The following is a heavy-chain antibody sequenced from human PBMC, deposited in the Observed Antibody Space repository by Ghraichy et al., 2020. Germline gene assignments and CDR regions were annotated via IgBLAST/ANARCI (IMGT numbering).Heavy chain of an antibody. V-gene: IGHV3-33*01. CDR3: ASASNYCSSTSCPTIAAAGNLDY. J-gene: IGHJ4*02. CDR2: IWFDGSNK. D-gene: IGHD2-2*01. Sequence: GGSLRLSCAASGFTFSSYGMHWVRQTPGKGLEWVAIIWFDGSNKYYADSVKGRITISRDNSKNTLYLQMNSLRAEDTAVYYCASASNYCSSTSCPTIAAAGNLDYWGQGTLVTVSS. CDR1: GFTFSSYG.